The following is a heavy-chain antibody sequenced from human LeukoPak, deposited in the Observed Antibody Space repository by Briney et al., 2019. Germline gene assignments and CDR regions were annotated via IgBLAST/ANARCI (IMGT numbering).Heavy chain of an antibody. CDR2: INHSGST. D-gene: IGHD6-19*01. Sequence: SETLSLTCTVSGGSISSSSYYWGWIRQPPGKGLEWIGEINHSGSTNYNPSLKSRVTISVDTSKNQFSLKLSSVTAADTAVYYCARQWPSRAVAVWGQGTLVTVSS. J-gene: IGHJ4*02. CDR1: GGSISSSSYY. CDR3: ARQWPSRAVAV. V-gene: IGHV4-39*01.